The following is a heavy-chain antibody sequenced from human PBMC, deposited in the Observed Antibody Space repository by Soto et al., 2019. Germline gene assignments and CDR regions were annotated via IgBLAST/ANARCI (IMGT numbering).Heavy chain of an antibody. Sequence: SVKVSCKASGGTFSSYAISWVRQAPGQGLEWMGGIIPIFGTANYAQKFQGRVTITADKSTSTAYMELSSLRSEDTAVYYCARDLPYMVRGVIRGNWFDPWGQGTLVTVSS. V-gene: IGHV1-69*06. CDR2: IIPIFGTA. D-gene: IGHD3-10*01. CDR1: GGTFSSYA. J-gene: IGHJ5*02. CDR3: ARDLPYMVRGVIRGNWFDP.